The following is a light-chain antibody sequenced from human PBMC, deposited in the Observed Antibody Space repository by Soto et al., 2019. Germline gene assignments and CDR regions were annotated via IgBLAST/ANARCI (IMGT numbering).Light chain of an antibody. Sequence: RMTQSPSSFSASTGDRVTITCRASHGIINDLGWYQQKPGKAPKRLIYAASSLQSGVPSRFSGSGSGTEFTLTISSLQPEDFATYYCLQHNSYPLTFAQRALLAVK. J-gene: IGKJ5*01. CDR2: AAS. CDR1: HGIIND. CDR3: LQHNSYPLT. V-gene: IGKV1-17*01.